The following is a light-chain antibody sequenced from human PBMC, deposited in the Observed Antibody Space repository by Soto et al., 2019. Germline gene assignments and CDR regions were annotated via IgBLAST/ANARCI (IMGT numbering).Light chain of an antibody. J-gene: IGKJ4*01. CDR2: GAS. Sequence: DIVLTQSPATLSVSPGERVTLSCRASQSVSDNLAWYQQKHGQAPRLLIYGASIRATDIPARFSGSGSGTEFSLTISSLQSEDFAVYYCQQYNDWPLTFGGGTKVEIK. CDR1: QSVSDN. CDR3: QQYNDWPLT. V-gene: IGKV3D-15*01.